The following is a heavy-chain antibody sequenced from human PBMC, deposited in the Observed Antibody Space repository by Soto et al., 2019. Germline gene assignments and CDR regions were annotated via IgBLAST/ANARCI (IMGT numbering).Heavy chain of an antibody. J-gene: IGHJ4*02. CDR3: AKDLLTFGGNTILFDY. CDR2: ISGSGGST. V-gene: IGHV3-23*01. CDR1: GFTFSSYA. Sequence: GGSLRLSCAASGFTFSSYAMSWVRQAPGKGLEWVSAISGSGGSTYYAETVKGRFSISRDNSKNTLYLQMNNLRDEDTAVYYCAKDLLTFGGNTILFDYWGQGTLVTVSS. D-gene: IGHD2-15*01.